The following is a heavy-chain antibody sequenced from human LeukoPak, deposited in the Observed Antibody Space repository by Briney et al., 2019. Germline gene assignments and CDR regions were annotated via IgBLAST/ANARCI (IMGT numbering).Heavy chain of an antibody. CDR2: IYSSGST. CDR1: GGAITSGDYY. V-gene: IGHV4-30-4*01. J-gene: IGHJ3*02. CDR3: ARAMLSFGGAFDI. Sequence: PSETLSLTCTVSGGAITSGDYYCNWIRQPPGKGLEWTGYIYSSGSTYYNPSFKSRVTISVDTSKNQFSLKLSSVTAADTAVYYCARAMLSFGGAFDIWGQGTMVTVSS. D-gene: IGHD2-15*01.